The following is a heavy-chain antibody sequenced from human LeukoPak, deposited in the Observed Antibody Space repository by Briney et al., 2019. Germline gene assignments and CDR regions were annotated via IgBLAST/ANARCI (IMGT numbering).Heavy chain of an antibody. CDR3: ARPYSSSSEYYFDY. D-gene: IGHD6-6*01. J-gene: IGHJ4*02. CDR2: IYYSGST. Sequence: SETLSLTCTVSGGSISSYYWSWIRQPPGKGLEWIGYIYYSGSTNYNPSLKSRVTISVDTSKNQFSLKLSSVTAADTAVYYCARPYSSSSEYYFDYWGQGTLVTVSS. V-gene: IGHV4-59*08. CDR1: GGSISSYY.